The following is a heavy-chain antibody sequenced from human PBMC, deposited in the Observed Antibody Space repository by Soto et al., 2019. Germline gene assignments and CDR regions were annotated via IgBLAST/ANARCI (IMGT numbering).Heavy chain of an antibody. CDR2: ISANNGNT. V-gene: IGHV1-18*01. J-gene: IGHJ4*02. Sequence: QAPLVQSGVEVKKPGASVRVSCRGYGSNFTRHSFLWVRQAPGQGLEWMGWISANNGNTHSAEKLQGRVTMTTDTSTSTAYMELRSLTSDDSAVDFCARGSKDFSNGYYSFDYWGQGTLVTVSS. D-gene: IGHD3-3*01. CDR3: ARGSKDFSNGYYSFDY. CDR1: GSNFTRHS.